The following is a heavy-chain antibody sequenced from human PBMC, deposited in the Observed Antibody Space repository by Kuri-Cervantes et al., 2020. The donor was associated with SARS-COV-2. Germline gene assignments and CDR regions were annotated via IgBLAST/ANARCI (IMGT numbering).Heavy chain of an antibody. D-gene: IGHD3-10*01. V-gene: IGHV1-3*01. CDR2: INAGNGNT. CDR1: GYTFTSYA. CDR3: ARGRGRYYYYGMDV. Sequence: ASVKVSCKASGYTFTSYAMHWVRQAPGQRLEWMGWINAGNGNTKYSQKFQGRVTITRDTSASTAYMGLSSLRSEDTAVYYCARGRGRYYYYGMDVWGQGTTVTVSS. J-gene: IGHJ6*02.